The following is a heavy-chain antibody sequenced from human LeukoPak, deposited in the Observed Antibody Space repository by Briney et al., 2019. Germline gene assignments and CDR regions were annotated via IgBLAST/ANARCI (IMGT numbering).Heavy chain of an antibody. D-gene: IGHD3-16*01. CDR3: ARDQYGGLAPFDY. V-gene: IGHV3-21*01. J-gene: IGHJ4*02. Sequence: MTGGSLRLSCAASEFSVGSNYMTWVRQAPGKGLEWVSSISSSSSYIYYADSVKGRFTISRDNAKNTLYLQMNSLRAEDTAVYYCARDQYGGLAPFDYWGQGTLVTVSS. CDR1: EFSVGSNY. CDR2: ISSSSSYI.